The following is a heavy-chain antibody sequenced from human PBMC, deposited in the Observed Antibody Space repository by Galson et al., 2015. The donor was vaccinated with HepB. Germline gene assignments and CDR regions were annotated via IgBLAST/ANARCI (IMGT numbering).Heavy chain of an antibody. CDR2: ISGGGTST. D-gene: IGHD6-13*01. CDR3: ARDSSSWYYYYGMDV. Sequence: SLRLSCAASGFTFSTHAMTWVRQVPGKGLEWLSTISGGGTSTYYTDSVKGRFTISRDNSKNTLYLQMRSLRAEDTAVYYCARDSSSWYYYYGMDVWGQGTTVTVSS. J-gene: IGHJ6*02. CDR1: GFTFSTHA. V-gene: IGHV3-23*01.